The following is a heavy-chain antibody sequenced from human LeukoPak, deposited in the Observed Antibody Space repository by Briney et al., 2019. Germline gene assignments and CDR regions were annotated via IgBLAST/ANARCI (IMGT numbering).Heavy chain of an antibody. V-gene: IGHV3-7*03. CDR2: IKQDQSEK. J-gene: IGHJ4*02. CDR1: GFTFTNYW. D-gene: IGHD2-2*01. CDR3: ARSVEEGYCSETSCYAGY. Sequence: GGSLRLSCVASGFTFTNYWMTWVRQAPGKGLEWVANIKQDQSEKWYVASVKGRFTVFRDNAKNSMYLQMNSLRAEDTAIYYCARSVEEGYCSETSCYAGYWGRGTLVTVSS.